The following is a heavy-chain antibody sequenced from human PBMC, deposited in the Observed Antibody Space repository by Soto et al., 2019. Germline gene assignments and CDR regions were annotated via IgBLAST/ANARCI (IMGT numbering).Heavy chain of an antibody. CDR1: GFTFSDYY. V-gene: IGHV3-11*06. CDR2: ISSSSSYT. J-gene: IGHJ4*02. Sequence: QVQLVESGGGLVKPGGSLRLSCAASGFTFSDYYMSWIRQAPGKGLEWVSYISSSSSYTNYADSVKGRFTISRDNAKNSLYLQMNSLRAEDTAVYYCARVGSSGYSYFDYWGQGTLVTVSS. CDR3: ARVGSSGYSYFDY. D-gene: IGHD3-22*01.